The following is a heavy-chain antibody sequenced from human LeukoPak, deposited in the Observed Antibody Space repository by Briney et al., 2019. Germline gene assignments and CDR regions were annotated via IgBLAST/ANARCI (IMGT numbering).Heavy chain of an antibody. Sequence: PGGSLRLSCAASRFSFSNYAMTWVRQAPGKGLEWVSGISFSGGSTYYADSVKGRFTISRDNSKNTLYLQMNSLRAEDAAVYYCAKDSCGSTSCPLDYWGQGTLVTVSS. CDR2: ISFSGGST. CDR1: RFSFSNYA. J-gene: IGHJ4*02. D-gene: IGHD2-2*01. CDR3: AKDSCGSTSCPLDY. V-gene: IGHV3-23*01.